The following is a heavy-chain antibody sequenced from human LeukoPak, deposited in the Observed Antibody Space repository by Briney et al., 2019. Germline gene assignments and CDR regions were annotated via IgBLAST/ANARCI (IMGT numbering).Heavy chain of an antibody. CDR2: IYPGDSDT. D-gene: IGHD4-17*01. V-gene: IGHV5-51*01. J-gene: IGHJ4*02. CDR1: GYSFTSYW. Sequence: GESLKISCKGSGYSFTSYWIGWVRQMPGKGLEWMGIIYPGDSDTRYSPSFQGQVTISADKSISTAYPQWSSLKASDTALYYCVRGTTVTTLDYWGQGTLVTVSS. CDR3: VRGTTVTTLDY.